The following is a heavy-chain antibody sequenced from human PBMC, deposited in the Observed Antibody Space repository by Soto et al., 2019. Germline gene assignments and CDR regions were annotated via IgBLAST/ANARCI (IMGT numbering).Heavy chain of an antibody. CDR3: ARAYSDAFDI. CDR1: GFTFRYYY. CDR2: ISSSGTGI. D-gene: IGHD2-15*01. J-gene: IGHJ3*02. V-gene: IGHV3-11*01. Sequence: GGSRRLSWAASGFTFRYYYMTWSRQAPGKGLEWVSYISSSGTGIYYPDSVKGRFTISRDNGKNSLYLQMSSLRVEDTAVYYCARAYSDAFDIWGQGTMVTVSS.